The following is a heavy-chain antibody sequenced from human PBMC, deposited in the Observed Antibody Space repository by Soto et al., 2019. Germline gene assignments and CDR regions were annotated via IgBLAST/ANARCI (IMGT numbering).Heavy chain of an antibody. J-gene: IGHJ3*02. CDR2: ISGSGGST. V-gene: IGHV3-23*01. Sequence: GGSLRLSCAASGFTFSSYAMSWVRQAPGKGLEWVSAISGSGGSTYYADSVKGRFTISRDNSKNTLYLQMNSLRAEDTAVYYCAKVDLDKGYSSGWTLSASAFDIWGQGTMVTVSS. D-gene: IGHD6-19*01. CDR3: AKVDLDKGYSSGWTLSASAFDI. CDR1: GFTFSSYA.